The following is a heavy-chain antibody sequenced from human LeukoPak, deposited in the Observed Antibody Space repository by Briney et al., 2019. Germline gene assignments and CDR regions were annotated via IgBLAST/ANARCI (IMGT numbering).Heavy chain of an antibody. J-gene: IGHJ4*02. CDR2: IYYSGSP. D-gene: IGHD3-10*01. Sequence: PSETLSLTCTVSGGSISSSSYYWGWIRQPPGKGLEWMGSIYYSGSPYYNPSLKSRVTISVYTSKNQFSLKLSSVTAADTAVYYCSRQKPYYYGSGRFDYWGQGTLVTVSS. V-gene: IGHV4-39*01. CDR1: GGSISSSSYY. CDR3: SRQKPYYYGSGRFDY.